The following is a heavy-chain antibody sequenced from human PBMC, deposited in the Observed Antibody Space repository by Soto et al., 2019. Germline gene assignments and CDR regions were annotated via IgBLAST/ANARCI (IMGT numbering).Heavy chain of an antibody. J-gene: IGHJ4*02. D-gene: IGHD3-3*01. CDR1: GYTFTSYY. CDR2: INPSGGST. Sequence: ASVKVSCKASGYTFTSYYMHWVRQAPGQGLEWMGIINPSGGSTSYAQKFQGRVTMTRDTSTSTVYMELSSLRSEDTAVYYCARDGVGINDFWSGYYGSDYWGQGTLVTVSS. V-gene: IGHV1-46*01. CDR3: ARDGVGINDFWSGYYGSDY.